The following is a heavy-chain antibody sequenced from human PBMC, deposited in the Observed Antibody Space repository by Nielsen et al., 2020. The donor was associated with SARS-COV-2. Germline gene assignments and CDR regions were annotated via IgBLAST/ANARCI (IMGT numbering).Heavy chain of an antibody. J-gene: IGHJ6*02. D-gene: IGHD6-13*01. Sequence: SETLSLTCTVSGGSISSSSDYWGWIRQPPGKGLEWIGSIYYSGTTCYNPSLKSRVTISVDTSKNQFSLKLSSVTAADTAVYYCARDATGYSSSWNSHNYYYYGMDVWGQGTTVTVSS. V-gene: IGHV4-39*07. CDR1: GGSISSSSDY. CDR3: ARDATGYSSSWNSHNYYYYGMDV. CDR2: IYYSGTT.